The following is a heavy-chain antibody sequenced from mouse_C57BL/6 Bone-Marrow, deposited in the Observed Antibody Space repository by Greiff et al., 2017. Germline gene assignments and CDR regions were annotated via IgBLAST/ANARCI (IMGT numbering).Heavy chain of an antibody. CDR2: ISDGGSYT. V-gene: IGHV5-4*03. J-gene: IGHJ2*01. D-gene: IGHD1-1*01. CDR3: ARGDYGSSYYFDY. CDR1: GFTFSSYA. Sequence: DVKLVESGGGLVKPGGSLKLSCAASGFTFSSYAMSWVRQTPEKRLEWVATISDGGSYTYYPDNVKGRFTISRDNAKNNLYLQMSHLKSEDTAMYYCARGDYGSSYYFDYWGQGTTLTVSS.